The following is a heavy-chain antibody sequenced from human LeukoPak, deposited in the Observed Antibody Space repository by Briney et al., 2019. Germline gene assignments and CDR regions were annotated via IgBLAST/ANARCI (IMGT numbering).Heavy chain of an antibody. D-gene: IGHD5-12*01. J-gene: IGHJ4*02. CDR2: INLDGSEK. CDR1: GFIFSNSW. CDR3: ARGITSGPRRYDVRNFDY. Sequence: GGYLRLSCAASGFIFSNSWMNWVRQAPGKGLEWVANINLDGSEKYYVDSVRGRFTISRDNAKNSLYLQMSSLRVEDTAVYHCARGITSGPRRYDVRNFDYWGQGTPVTVSS. V-gene: IGHV3-7*01.